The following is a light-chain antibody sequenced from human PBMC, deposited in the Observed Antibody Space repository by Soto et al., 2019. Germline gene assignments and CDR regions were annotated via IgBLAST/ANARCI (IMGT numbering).Light chain of an antibody. CDR1: SXNIGAGYD. CDR2: GST. CDR3: QSYDRSLGGNYV. Sequence: QSVLSQPPSVSGAPGQRVTISCTGSSXNIGAGYDAHWFQQVPGTAPKLLIYGSTNRPSGVPDRFSGSKSGTSASLAITGLQAEDEADYYCQSYDRSLGGNYVFGTGTKLTVL. V-gene: IGLV1-40*01. J-gene: IGLJ1*01.